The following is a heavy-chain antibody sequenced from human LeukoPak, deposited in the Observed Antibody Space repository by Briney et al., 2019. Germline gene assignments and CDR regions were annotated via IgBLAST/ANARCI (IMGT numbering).Heavy chain of an antibody. CDR3: ARLTNGSYRHYYYYMDV. J-gene: IGHJ6*03. D-gene: IGHD1-26*01. CDR2: IYHSGST. CDR1: GHSISSDYY. V-gene: IGHV4-38-2*02. Sequence: KASETLSLTCTVSGHSISSDYYWAWVRQPPGKGLEWIGSIYHSGSTYYNPSLKSRVTISVDTSKNQFSLKLSSVTAADTAVYYCARLTNGSYRHYYYYMDVWGKGTTVTVSS.